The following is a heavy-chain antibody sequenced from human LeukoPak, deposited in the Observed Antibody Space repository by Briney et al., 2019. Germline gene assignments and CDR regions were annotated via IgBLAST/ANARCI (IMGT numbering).Heavy chain of an antibody. V-gene: IGHV4-59*08. CDR1: GGSISSYY. CDR2: VSSSGTT. CDR3: ARLRYSSGWLQDY. D-gene: IGHD6-19*01. Sequence: SETLSLTCTVSGGSISSYYWSWIRQPPGKGLEWIGYVSSSGTTNYNPSLNGRVTISLDTSKSQFSLKLTSVTAADTAVYYCARLRYSSGWLQDYWGQGTLVTVSS. J-gene: IGHJ4*02.